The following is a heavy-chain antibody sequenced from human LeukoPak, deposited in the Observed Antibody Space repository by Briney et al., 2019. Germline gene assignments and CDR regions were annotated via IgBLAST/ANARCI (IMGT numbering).Heavy chain of an antibody. CDR1: GGSISSSSSY. CDR3: ARRRIISWFDP. D-gene: IGHD2-15*01. J-gene: IGHJ5*02. V-gene: IGHV4-39*01. Sequence: SETLSLTCTVSGGSISSSSSYWGWIRQPPGKGLEWIGNIYYSGSTYYNPSLKSRVTISVDTSKNQFSLKLSSVTAADTAVYYCARRRIISWFDPWGQGTLVTVSS. CDR2: IYYSGST.